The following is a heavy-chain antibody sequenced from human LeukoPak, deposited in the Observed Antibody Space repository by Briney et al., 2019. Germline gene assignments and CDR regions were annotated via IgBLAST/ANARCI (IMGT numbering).Heavy chain of an antibody. CDR3: ARDYCSSTSCLFDY. CDR1: GYTFTNYD. D-gene: IGHD2-2*01. Sequence: ASVKVSCKASGYTFTNYDFNWVRQAPGQGLEWMGRINPNSGDTNYAQKFQGRVTMTRDTSISTAYMELSRLRSDDTAVYYCARDYCSSTSCLFDYWGQGTLVTVSS. J-gene: IGHJ4*02. V-gene: IGHV1-2*06. CDR2: INPNSGDT.